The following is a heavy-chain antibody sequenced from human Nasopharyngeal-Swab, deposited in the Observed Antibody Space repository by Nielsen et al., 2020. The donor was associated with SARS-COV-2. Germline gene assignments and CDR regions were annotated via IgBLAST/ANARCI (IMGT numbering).Heavy chain of an antibody. CDR1: GFTFSSYA. CDR2: ISGSGGST. D-gene: IGHD6-13*01. V-gene: IGHV3-23*01. Sequence: GESLKISCAASGFTFSSYAMSWVRQAPGKGLEWVSAISGSGGSTYYADSVKGRFTISRDSSKNTLYLQMNSLRAEDTAVYYCAKDIAKHFDYWGQGTLVTVSS. J-gene: IGHJ4*02. CDR3: AKDIAKHFDY.